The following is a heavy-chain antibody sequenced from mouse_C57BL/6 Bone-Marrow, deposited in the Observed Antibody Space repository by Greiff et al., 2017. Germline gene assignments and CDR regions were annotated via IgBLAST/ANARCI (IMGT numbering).Heavy chain of an antibody. CDR2: IHPNSGST. CDR3: ASEGPYYYGSSYGYFDY. CDR1: GYTFTSYW. V-gene: IGHV1-64*01. Sequence: QVQLQQPGAELVKPGASVKLSCKASGYTFTSYWMHWVKQRPGQGLEWIGMIHPNSGSTNYNEKFKSKATLTVDKSSSTAYMQLSSLTSEDSAVYYCASEGPYYYGSSYGYFDYWGQGTTLTVSS. J-gene: IGHJ2*01. D-gene: IGHD1-1*01.